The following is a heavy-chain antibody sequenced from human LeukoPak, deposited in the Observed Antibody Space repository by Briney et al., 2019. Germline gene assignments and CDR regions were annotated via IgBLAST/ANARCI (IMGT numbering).Heavy chain of an antibody. Sequence: GGSLRLSCAASGFTFSSYEMNWVRQAPGKGLEWVSYITSSGSTIYYADSVKGRFTISRENAKNSLYLQMNSLRAEDTAVYYCAGEAYDSSLYWGQGTLVTVSS. J-gene: IGHJ4*02. CDR3: AGEAYDSSLY. V-gene: IGHV3-48*03. D-gene: IGHD3-22*01. CDR1: GFTFSSYE. CDR2: ITSSGSTI.